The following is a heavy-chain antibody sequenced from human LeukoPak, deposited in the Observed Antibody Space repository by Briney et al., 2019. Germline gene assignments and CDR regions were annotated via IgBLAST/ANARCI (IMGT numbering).Heavy chain of an antibody. J-gene: IGHJ5*02. V-gene: IGHV4-39*07. CDR1: GGSISSSSYY. D-gene: IGHD6-19*01. CDR2: IYYSGST. CDR3: ARGRFGSGWFDP. Sequence: KPSETLSLTCTVSGGSISSSSYYWGWIRQPPGKGLEWIGSIYYSGSTYYNPSLKSRVTIPVDTSKNQFSLKLSSVTAADTAVYYCARGRFGSGWFDPWGQGTLVTVSS.